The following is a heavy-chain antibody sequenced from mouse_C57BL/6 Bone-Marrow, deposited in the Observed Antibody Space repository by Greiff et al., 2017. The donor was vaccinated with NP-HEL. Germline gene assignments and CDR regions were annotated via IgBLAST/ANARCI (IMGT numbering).Heavy chain of an antibody. V-gene: IGHV5-16*01. CDR2: INYDGSST. CDR1: GFTFSDYY. D-gene: IGHD1-1*01. Sequence: EVNVVESEGGLVQPGSSMKLSCTASGFTFSDYYMAWVRQVPEKGLEWVANINYDGSSTYYLDSLKSRFIISRDNAKNILYLQMSSLKSEDTATYYCAREGRFTTVVAPYFDVWGTGTTVTVSS. CDR3: AREGRFTTVVAPYFDV. J-gene: IGHJ1*03.